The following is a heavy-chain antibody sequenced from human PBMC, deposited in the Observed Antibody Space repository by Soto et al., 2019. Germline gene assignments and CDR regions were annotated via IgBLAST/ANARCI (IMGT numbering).Heavy chain of an antibody. CDR3: VEGWNDF. Sequence: EVQVVESGGDLVEPGGSLKLPGVTPGSFSSGAGLTWVRQAPGKGLEWVARIKSTKDGGARDYAAPVNGRFSISRDDSKSTVYLQMNSLRVEDTALYYCVEGWNDFWGQGTLVTVSS. D-gene: IGHD1-1*01. J-gene: IGHJ4*02. V-gene: IGHV3-15*01. CDR1: GSFSSGAG. CDR2: IKSTKDGGAR.